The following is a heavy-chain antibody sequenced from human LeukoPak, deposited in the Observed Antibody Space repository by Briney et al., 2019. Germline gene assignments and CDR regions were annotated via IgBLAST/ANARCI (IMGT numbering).Heavy chain of an antibody. Sequence: SQTLSLTCTVSGGSISSGSYYWSWIRQPAGKGLEWIGRIYTSGSTNYNPSLKSRVTMSVDTSKNQFSLKLSSVTAADTAVYYCARDQGLSAFDIWGQGTMVTVSS. V-gene: IGHV4-61*02. D-gene: IGHD2-15*01. CDR2: IYTSGST. J-gene: IGHJ3*02. CDR1: GGSISSGSYY. CDR3: ARDQGLSAFDI.